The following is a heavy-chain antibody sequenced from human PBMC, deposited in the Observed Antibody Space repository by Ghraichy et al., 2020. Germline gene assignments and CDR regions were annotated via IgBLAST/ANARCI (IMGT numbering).Heavy chain of an antibody. CDR1: GFTFSSYG. CDR2: IWYDGSHK. CDR3: ATWVGYNNYFDY. D-gene: IGHD5-24*01. J-gene: IGHJ4*02. Sequence: GGSLRLSCAASGFTFSSYGMYWVRQAPGKGLESVAVIWYDGSHKYYADSVKGRFTISRDNSKNTLYLQMNSLRAEDTAVYYCATWVGYNNYFDYWGQGTLVTVSS. V-gene: IGHV3-33*08.